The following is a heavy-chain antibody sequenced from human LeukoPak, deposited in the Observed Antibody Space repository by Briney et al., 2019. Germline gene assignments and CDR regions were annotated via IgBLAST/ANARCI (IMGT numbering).Heavy chain of an antibody. CDR3: AKDQLRSIAAAAPLWDY. J-gene: IGHJ4*02. D-gene: IGHD6-13*01. CDR1: GSTFSSYA. CDR2: ISGSGGST. Sequence: GGSLRLSCAASGSTFSSYAMSWVRQAPGKGLEWVSAISGSGGSTYYADSVKGRFTISRDNSKNTLYLQMNSLRAEDTAVYYCAKDQLRSIAAAAPLWDYWGQGTLVTVSS. V-gene: IGHV3-23*01.